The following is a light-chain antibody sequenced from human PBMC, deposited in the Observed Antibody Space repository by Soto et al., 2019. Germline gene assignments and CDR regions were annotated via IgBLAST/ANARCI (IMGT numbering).Light chain of an antibody. V-gene: IGKV3-11*01. Sequence: EIVLTQSPATLSLSPGERATLSCRASQSVSSYLAWYQQKTGQALRLLIYDASNRATGIPARFSGSGSGTDFTLTSSSLEPEDFAVYSCQQRSNWPLTFGGGTKVEIK. J-gene: IGKJ4*01. CDR2: DAS. CDR3: QQRSNWPLT. CDR1: QSVSSY.